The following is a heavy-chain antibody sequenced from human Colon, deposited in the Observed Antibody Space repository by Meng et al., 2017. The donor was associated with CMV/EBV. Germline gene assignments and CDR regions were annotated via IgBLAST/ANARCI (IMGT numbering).Heavy chain of an antibody. CDR3: ARDNSSGAFDP. CDR2: INHSGST. D-gene: IGHD6-19*01. J-gene: IGHJ5*02. CDR1: GGSFSGYY. V-gene: IGHV4-34*01. Sequence: VQLQQWCAGLLKPSETLSLTCAVYGGSFSGYYWSWIRQPPGKGLEWIGEINHSGSTNYNPSLKSRVTISVDTSKNQFSLKLSSVTAADTAVYYCARDNSSGAFDPWGQGTLVTVSS.